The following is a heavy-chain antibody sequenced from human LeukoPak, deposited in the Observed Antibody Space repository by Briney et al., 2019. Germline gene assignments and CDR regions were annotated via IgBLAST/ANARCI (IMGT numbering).Heavy chain of an antibody. Sequence: SETLSLTCTVSGGSISSDNYYWGWTRQSPGKGLEWIASVYYTGTTYYTPSLTTRATISVDTSKNQFSLELSSVTAADTAVYYCARRSAFWKSLDFWGQGTLVTVSS. CDR3: ARRSAFWKSLDF. V-gene: IGHV4-39*01. D-gene: IGHD3-3*01. CDR1: GGSISSDNYY. J-gene: IGHJ4*02. CDR2: VYYTGTT.